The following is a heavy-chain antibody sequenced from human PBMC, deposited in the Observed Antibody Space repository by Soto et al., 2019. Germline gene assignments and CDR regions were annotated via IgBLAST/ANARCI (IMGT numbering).Heavy chain of an antibody. CDR2: INGSGGST. D-gene: IGHD3-22*01. J-gene: IGHJ4*02. CDR1: GFTFSSYA. CDR3: AKVRAPYYYDSSGYYYFDY. Sequence: GGSLRLSCAASGFTFSSYAMSWVRQAPGKGLEWVSAINGSGGSTYYADSVKGRFTISRDNSKNTLYLQMNSLRAEDTAVYYCAKVRAPYYYDSSGYYYFDYWGQGTLVTVSS. V-gene: IGHV3-23*01.